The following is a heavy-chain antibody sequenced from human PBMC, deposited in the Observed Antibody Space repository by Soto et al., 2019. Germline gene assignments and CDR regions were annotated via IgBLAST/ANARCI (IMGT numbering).Heavy chain of an antibody. J-gene: IGHJ6*04. CDR3: AKDLRITIFGVVISPDYDYGMDG. CDR2: ISGSGGST. Sequence: PGGSLRLSCAASGFTFSSYAMSWVRQAPGKGLEWVSAISGSGGSTYYADSVKGRFTISRDNSKNTLYLQMNSLRAEDTAVYYCAKDLRITIFGVVISPDYDYGMDGWGKGTKVTVAS. D-gene: IGHD3-3*01. CDR1: GFTFSSYA. V-gene: IGHV3-23*01.